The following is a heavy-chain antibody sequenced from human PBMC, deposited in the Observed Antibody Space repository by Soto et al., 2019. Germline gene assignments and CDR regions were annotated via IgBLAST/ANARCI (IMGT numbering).Heavy chain of an antibody. CDR2: IWYDGSNK. CDR1: GFTFSSYG. CDR3: ARDSGSGGTTYYYYYMDV. D-gene: IGHD2-15*01. J-gene: IGHJ6*03. Sequence: GGSLRLSCAASGFTFSSYGMHWVRQAPGKGLEWVAVIWYDGSNKYYADSVKGRFTISRDNSKNTLYLQMNSLRAEDTAVYYCARDSGSGGTTYYYYYMDVWGKGTTVTVSS. V-gene: IGHV3-33*01.